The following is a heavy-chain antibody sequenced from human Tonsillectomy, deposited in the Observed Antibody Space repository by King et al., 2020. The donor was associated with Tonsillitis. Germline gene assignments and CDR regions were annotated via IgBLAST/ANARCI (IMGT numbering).Heavy chain of an antibody. CDR1: GGSISNYY. D-gene: IGHD6-13*01. CDR3: AKAGSSSWYLLY. J-gene: IGHJ4*02. CDR2: IYYSGST. Sequence: VQLQESGPGLVKPSETLSLTCTVSGGSISNYYWSWIRQPPGKGLEWIGYIYYSGSTNYNPSLRRRVTMSVDTSKNQFSLKLSSVTAAETAVYYCAKAGSSSWYLLYRGQGTLVTVSS. V-gene: IGHV4-59*01.